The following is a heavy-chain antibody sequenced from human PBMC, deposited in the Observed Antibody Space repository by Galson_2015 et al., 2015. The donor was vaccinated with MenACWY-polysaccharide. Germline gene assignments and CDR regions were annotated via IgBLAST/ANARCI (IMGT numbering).Heavy chain of an antibody. V-gene: IGHV3-9*01. CDR2: ISWNSGSI. CDR3: AKNDYPSSYYYYGMDV. J-gene: IGHJ6*02. CDR1: GFTFDDYA. Sequence: LRLSCAASGFTFDDYAMHWVRQAPGKGLEWVSGISWNSGSIGYADSVKGRFTISRDNAKNSLYLQMNSLRAEDTALYYCAKNDYPSSYYYYGMDVWGQGTTVTVSS. D-gene: IGHD4-11*01.